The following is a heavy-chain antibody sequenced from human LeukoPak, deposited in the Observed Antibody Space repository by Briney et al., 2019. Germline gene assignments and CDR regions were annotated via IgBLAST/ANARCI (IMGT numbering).Heavy chain of an antibody. CDR1: GGSISSSSYY. CDR2: IYYSGST. Sequence: SETLSLTCTVSGGSISSSSYYWGWIRPPPGKGLEWIGSIYYSGSTYYNPSLKSRVTISVDTSKNQFSLKLSSVTAADTAVYYCARAPGGGLMDVWGKGTTVTISS. J-gene: IGHJ6*03. V-gene: IGHV4-39*01. D-gene: IGHD6-25*01. CDR3: ARAPGGGLMDV.